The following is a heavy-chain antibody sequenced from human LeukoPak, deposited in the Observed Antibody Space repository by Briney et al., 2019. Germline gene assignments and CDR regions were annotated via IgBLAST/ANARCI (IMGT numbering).Heavy chain of an antibody. V-gene: IGHV1-69*13. Sequence: SVKVSCKASGGTFSSYAMSWVRQAPGQGLEWMGEIIPIFGTANYAQKFQGRVTITADESTSTAYMELSSLRSEDTAVYYCARGAGAYDSSGYYSSWGQGTLVTVSS. D-gene: IGHD3-22*01. CDR1: GGTFSSYA. J-gene: IGHJ5*02. CDR3: ARGAGAYDSSGYYSS. CDR2: IIPIFGTA.